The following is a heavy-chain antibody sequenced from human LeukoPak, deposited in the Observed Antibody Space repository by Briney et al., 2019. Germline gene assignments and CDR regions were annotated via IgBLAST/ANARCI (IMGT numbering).Heavy chain of an antibody. Sequence: GGSLRLSCAASGFTLSRSTMSWLRQAPGKGPEWVSAINSGGGMTSVESAKARFTISRADSNYILYLTMSSLRVEETAVYYCAKGPDDPGSYRPSDYWGQGSLVTASS. CDR1: GFTLSRST. D-gene: IGHD3-10*01. CDR3: AKGPDDPGSYRPSDY. J-gene: IGHJ4*02. CDR2: INSGGGMT. V-gene: IGHV3-23*01.